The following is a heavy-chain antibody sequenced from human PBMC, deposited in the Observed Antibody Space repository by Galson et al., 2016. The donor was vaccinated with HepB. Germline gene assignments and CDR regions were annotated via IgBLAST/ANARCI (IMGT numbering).Heavy chain of an antibody. V-gene: IGHV2-5*04. CDR3: VYNSPRQQLAPNNYQYYYMDV. CDR2: IYWDDDN. CDR1: GFSLTTSGVS. Sequence: PALVKPTQTLTLTCTFSGFSLTTSGVSVGWIRRPPGKALEWPALIYWDDDNRYSPSLNTRLTITKDTSKNQVVLTMTNMVPVDTGTYYCVYNSPRQQLAPNNYQYYYMDVWGKGTTVTVSS. D-gene: IGHD6-13*01. J-gene: IGHJ6*03.